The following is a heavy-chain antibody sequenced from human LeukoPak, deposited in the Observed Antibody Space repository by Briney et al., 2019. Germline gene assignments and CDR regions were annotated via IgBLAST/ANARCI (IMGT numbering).Heavy chain of an antibody. Sequence: GGSLRLSCAVSGITLSNYGMSWVRQSPGKGLEWVAGISGSGGGTNYADSVKGRFTISRDNSKNTLYLQMNSLRAEDTAVYFCAKRGVVIRVILVGFHKEAYYFDSWGQGALVTVSS. CDR3: AKRGVVIRVILVGFHKEAYYFDS. V-gene: IGHV3-23*01. J-gene: IGHJ4*02. D-gene: IGHD3-22*01. CDR1: GITLSNYG. CDR2: ISGSGGGT.